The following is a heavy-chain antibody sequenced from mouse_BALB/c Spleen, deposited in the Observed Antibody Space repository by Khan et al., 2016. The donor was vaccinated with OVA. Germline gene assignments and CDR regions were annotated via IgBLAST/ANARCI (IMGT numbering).Heavy chain of an antibody. CDR2: INPNNGDS. Sequence: QVQLQQSGAELVKPGTSVKISCKASGYTFTSYYMYRVKQRPGQGLEWIGGINPNNGDSNFNEKFKSKATLTVDKSSSTAYMQLGILTSEDSAVYYCARSGYGNPFAYWGQGTLVTVSA. J-gene: IGHJ3*01. CDR3: ARSGYGNPFAY. D-gene: IGHD2-1*01. CDR1: GYTFTSYY. V-gene: IGHV1S81*02.